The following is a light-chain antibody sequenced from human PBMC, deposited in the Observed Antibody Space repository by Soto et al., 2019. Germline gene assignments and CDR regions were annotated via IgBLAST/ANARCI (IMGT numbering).Light chain of an antibody. CDR2: GAS. V-gene: IGKV3-20*01. Sequence: EIVLTQSPGNLSLSPGERATLSCRASQSVSSSYLAWYQQKPGQAPRPLIYGASSRAIGIPDRFSGSGSGTDFTLTISRLEPEDFAVYYCQQYGSSLWTFGQGTKVEIK. CDR1: QSVSSSY. J-gene: IGKJ1*01. CDR3: QQYGSSLWT.